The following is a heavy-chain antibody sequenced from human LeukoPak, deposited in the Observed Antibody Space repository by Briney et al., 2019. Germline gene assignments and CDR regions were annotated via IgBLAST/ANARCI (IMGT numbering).Heavy chain of an antibody. CDR2: ISGDGGST. CDR1: GFTFDDYA. D-gene: IGHD6-19*01. Sequence: PGGSLRLSCAASGFTFDDYAMHWVRQAPGKGLEWVSLISGDGGSTYYADSVKGRFTISRDNGKNSLYLQMNSLRTEDTALYYCAKDLGSGWYGDNDYWGQGTLVTVSS. V-gene: IGHV3-43*02. J-gene: IGHJ4*02. CDR3: AKDLGSGWYGDNDY.